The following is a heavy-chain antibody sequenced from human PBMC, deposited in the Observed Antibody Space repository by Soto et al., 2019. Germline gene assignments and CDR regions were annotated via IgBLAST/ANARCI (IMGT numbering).Heavy chain of an antibody. Sequence: QVLLVQSGAEVKKPGSSVKVSCKVSGGSFSTYTLTWVRQAPGQGLEWMGGIIPMFGIINYAQKFQGRVTITADRSTTTAYMELISLRSDDTAVYYCAILTPITGVYWGKGAQVTVSS. CDR1: GGSFSTYT. V-gene: IGHV1-69*17. D-gene: IGHD5-12*01. CDR3: AILTPITGVY. J-gene: IGHJ4*02. CDR2: IIPMFGII.